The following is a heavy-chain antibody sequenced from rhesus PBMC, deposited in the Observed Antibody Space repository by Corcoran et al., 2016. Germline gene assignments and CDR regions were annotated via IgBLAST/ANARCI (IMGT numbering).Heavy chain of an antibody. CDR1: GGSISSSY. CDR3: ATSGVVTEPNY. D-gene: IGHD3-16*01. CDR2: IYGSGSST. Sequence: QLQLQESGPGLVKPSETLSVTCAVSGGSISSSYWSWFRQAPGKGLEWIGYIYGSGSSTNYNPSLKSRVTLSVDTSKNQLSLKLGSVTAADTAVYYCATSGVVTEPNYWGQGVLVTVSS. J-gene: IGHJ4*01. V-gene: IGHV4-169*01.